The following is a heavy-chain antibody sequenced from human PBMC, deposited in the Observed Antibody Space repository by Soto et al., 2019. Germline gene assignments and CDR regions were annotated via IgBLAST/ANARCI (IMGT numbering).Heavy chain of an antibody. V-gene: IGHV4-39*01. D-gene: IGHD2-8*01. CDR2: IDDSGRT. J-gene: IGHJ6*02. CDR3: ATQCRNARMVVVRHYATDF. CDR1: SGTVSVKSNY. Sequence: SETLYLTCAVSSGTVSVKSNYCAWIRQPPGKGLEWIGAIDDSGRTYYSESLKSRATICGDTARNQFSLKLNSVTAPDTAVYYCATQCRNARMVVVRHYATDFLGQGTVVTVSS.